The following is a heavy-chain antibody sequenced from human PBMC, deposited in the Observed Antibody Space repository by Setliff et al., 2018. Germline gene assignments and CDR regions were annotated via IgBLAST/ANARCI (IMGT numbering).Heavy chain of an antibody. D-gene: IGHD7-27*01. CDR2: KSTRGDT. CDR3: ARGSTGAYDP. J-gene: IGHJ5*02. CDR1: GGSIDSSF. Sequence: PSETLSLTCTVSGGSIDSSFWNWIRQSPEKGLEWIGYKSTRGDTNSNPSLRSRVLISVDTSKNQLSLRVTSVTAADTAVYYCARGSTGAYDPWGQGTLVTVS. V-gene: IGHV4-59*13.